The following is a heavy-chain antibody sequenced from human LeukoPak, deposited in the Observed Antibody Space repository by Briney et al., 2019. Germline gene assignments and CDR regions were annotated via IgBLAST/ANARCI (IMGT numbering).Heavy chain of an antibody. J-gene: IGHJ6*02. D-gene: IGHD4-17*01. CDR3: ARRNLIDYGDLYYYYGMDV. CDR2: IYYSGST. CDR1: GGSISSYY. V-gene: IGHV4-59*08. Sequence: PSETLSLTCTVSGGSISSYYWSWIRQPPGKGLEWIGYIYYSGSTNYNPSLKSRVTISVDTSKNQFSLKLSSVTAADTAVYYCARRNLIDYGDLYYYYGMDVWGQGTTVTVSS.